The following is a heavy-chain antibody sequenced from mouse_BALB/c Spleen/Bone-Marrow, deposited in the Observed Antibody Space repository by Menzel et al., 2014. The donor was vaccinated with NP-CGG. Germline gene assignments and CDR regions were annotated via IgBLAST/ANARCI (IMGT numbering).Heavy chain of an antibody. CDR1: GYTLTSYW. J-gene: IGHJ4*01. V-gene: IGHV1-7*01. CDR2: INPSSGYT. CDR3: ARGYYVMDY. Sequence: VHLVESGSELAKPGASVKMSCKASGYTLTSYWMHWVKQRPGQGLEWIGYINPSSGYTESNQKFKDKATLTADKSSSTAYMQLSSLTSEDSAVYYCARGYYVMDYWGQGTSVTVSS.